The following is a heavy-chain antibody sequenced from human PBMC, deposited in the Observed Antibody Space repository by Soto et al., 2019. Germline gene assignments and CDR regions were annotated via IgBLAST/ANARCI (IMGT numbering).Heavy chain of an antibody. CDR3: AKGSGWYIVWYFDL. Sequence: QVQLVESGGGVVQPGRCLRLSCAASGFTFSSYGMHWVSQAPGKGLEWVAVISYDGSNKYYADSVKGRFTISRDNSKNTLYLKINSLRAEATAVYYCAKGSGWYIVWYFDLWGRGTLVTVSS. D-gene: IGHD6-19*01. CDR1: GFTFSSYG. CDR2: ISYDGSNK. J-gene: IGHJ2*01. V-gene: IGHV3-30*18.